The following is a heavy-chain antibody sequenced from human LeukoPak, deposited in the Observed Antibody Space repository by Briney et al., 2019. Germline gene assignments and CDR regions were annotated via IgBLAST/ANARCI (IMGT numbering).Heavy chain of an antibody. V-gene: IGHV3-33*01. CDR3: ARSSGSYYQICDH. Sequence: PGGSLRPSCAATGFTFSNYGMHWVRQAPGKGLEWVAVIWYDGNNKNYADSVEGRFTIFRDNSKNTLYLQMNSLRAEDTAVYYCARSSGSYYQICDHWGQGTLVTVSS. J-gene: IGHJ4*02. CDR1: GFTFSNYG. D-gene: IGHD1-26*01. CDR2: IWYDGNNK.